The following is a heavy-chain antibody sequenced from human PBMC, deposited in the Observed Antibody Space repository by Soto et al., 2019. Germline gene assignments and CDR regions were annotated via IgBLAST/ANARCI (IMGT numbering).Heavy chain of an antibody. J-gene: IGHJ5*02. CDR3: ARRLHGLAVVVAQTEKAYWFDP. CDR1: GGSFSGYY. V-gene: IGHV4-34*01. Sequence: QVQRQQWGAGLLKPSETLSLTCAVYGGSFSGYYWSWIRQPPGKGLGWIGEINHSGSTNYNPSLKARRTNTVHQSKHQYSKQLSSVTGADTAVYYCARRLHGLAVVVAQTEKAYWFDPCGQGNLDTVSS. CDR2: INHSGST. D-gene: IGHD2-15*01.